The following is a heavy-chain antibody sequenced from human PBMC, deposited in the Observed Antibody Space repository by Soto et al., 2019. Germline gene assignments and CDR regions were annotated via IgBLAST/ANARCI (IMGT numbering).Heavy chain of an antibody. V-gene: IGHV1-18*01. CDR1: GYTFTNYG. J-gene: IGHJ5*02. CDR2: ISAYNGNT. Sequence: PSVKVSCKASGYTFTNYGISWVRQAPGQGLEWMGWISAYNGNTKYAQKFQGRVTMTTDTSTSTAYMELRSLRSDDTAVYYCAREPVAGIWFDPWGQGTLVTVSS. CDR3: AREPVAGIWFDP. D-gene: IGHD6-19*01.